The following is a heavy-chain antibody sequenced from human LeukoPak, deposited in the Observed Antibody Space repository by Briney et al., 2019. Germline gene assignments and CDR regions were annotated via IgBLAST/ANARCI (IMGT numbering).Heavy chain of an antibody. J-gene: IGHJ4*02. Sequence: PGKSLRLSCVASGFSFSDSVIHWVRQAPGKGLEWVAVISHDVKTTYYADSAKGRFTISRDNSSNTVFLQMNRLRPEDTAVYYCVKEAYYGWGSSPTFYFDYWGQGTRVTVSS. D-gene: IGHD3-10*01. V-gene: IGHV3-30*04. CDR1: GFSFSDSV. CDR2: ISHDVKTT. CDR3: VKEAYYGWGSSPTFYFDY.